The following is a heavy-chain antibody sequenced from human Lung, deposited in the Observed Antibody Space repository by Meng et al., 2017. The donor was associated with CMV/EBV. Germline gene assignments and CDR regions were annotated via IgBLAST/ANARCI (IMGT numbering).Heavy chain of an antibody. CDR3: AVYCSSTSCHRDGMDV. CDR1: GFTFSSYS. CDR2: ISSSSSYI. V-gene: IGHV3-21*01. J-gene: IGHJ6*02. Sequence: SXAASGFTFSSYSMNWVRQAPGKGLEWVSSISSSSSYIYYADSVKGRFTISRDNAKNSLYLQMNSLRAEDTAVYYCAVYCSSTSCHRDGMDVWGQGTXVXVSS. D-gene: IGHD2-2*01.